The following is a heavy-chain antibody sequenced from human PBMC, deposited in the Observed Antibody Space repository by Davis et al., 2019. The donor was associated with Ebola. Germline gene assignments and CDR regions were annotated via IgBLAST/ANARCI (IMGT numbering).Heavy chain of an antibody. Sequence: ASVKVSCKASGYSFTTYGISWLRQAPAQGLEWMGWNNDNNGNSDYAQKLQGSVTMTTDSSTSTAYIELRSLRSDDTAVYYCARGKCSGGSCYVNWFDPWGQGTLVTVSS. CDR2: NNDNNGNS. V-gene: IGHV1-18*01. D-gene: IGHD2-15*01. CDR1: GYSFTTYG. CDR3: ARGKCSGGSCYVNWFDP. J-gene: IGHJ5*02.